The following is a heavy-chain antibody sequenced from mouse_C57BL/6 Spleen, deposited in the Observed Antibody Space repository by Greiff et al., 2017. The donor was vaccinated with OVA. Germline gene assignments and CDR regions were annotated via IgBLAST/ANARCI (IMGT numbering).Heavy chain of an antibody. CDR1: GYAFSSSW. J-gene: IGHJ4*01. CDR2: IYPGDGDT. Sequence: VQLQQSGPELVKPGASVKISCKASGYAFSSSWMNWVKQRPGKGLEWIGRIYPGDGDTNYNGKFKGKATLTADKSSSTAYMQLSSLTSEDSAVYFCARECGYGATDYAMDYWGQGTSVTVSS. D-gene: IGHD2-2*01. V-gene: IGHV1-82*01. CDR3: ARECGYGATDYAMDY.